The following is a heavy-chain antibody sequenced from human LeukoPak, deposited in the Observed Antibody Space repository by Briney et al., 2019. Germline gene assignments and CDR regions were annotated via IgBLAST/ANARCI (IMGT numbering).Heavy chain of an antibody. CDR3: GKEKYRGYSHGSGDY. V-gene: IGHV3-30*18. J-gene: IGHJ4*02. Sequence: GGSLRLSCAASGFTFSSYGMHWVRQAPGKGLEWVAVISYDGSNKYYADSVKGRFTTSRDNSKNTLYLQMNTLRVEDTAVYYWGKEKYRGYSHGSGDYWGQGTLVTVSS. CDR2: ISYDGSNK. D-gene: IGHD5-18*01. CDR1: GFTFSSYG.